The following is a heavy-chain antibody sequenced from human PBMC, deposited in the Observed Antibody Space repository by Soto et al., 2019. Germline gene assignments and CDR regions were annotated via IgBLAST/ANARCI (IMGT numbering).Heavy chain of an antibody. CDR2: IYHTGNT. J-gene: IGHJ5*02. V-gene: IGHV4-31*03. Sequence: SETLSLTCSVSGGSMSSGAYYWNWIRQHPVKGLEWIAYIYHTGNTYYNPSLRSRTTISVDTSENQFSLKLTSVTDADTAVYYCASSYSGYLDHWRQRTLVTVSS. D-gene: IGHD5-12*01. CDR3: ASSYSGYLDH. CDR1: GGSMSSGAYY.